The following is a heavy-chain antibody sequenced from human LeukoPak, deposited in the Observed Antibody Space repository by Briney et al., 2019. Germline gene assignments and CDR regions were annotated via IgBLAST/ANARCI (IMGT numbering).Heavy chain of an antibody. V-gene: IGHV1-2*02. D-gene: IGHD2-15*01. CDR2: INPNSGGT. CDR3: ARWGYCSGGSCSRGNYYYYYGMDV. Sequence: ASVKVSCKASGYTFTGYFMHWVRQAPGQGLEWMGWINPNSGGTHYVQKLQGRVTMTTDTSTSTAYMELRSLRSDDTAVYYCARWGYCSGGSCSRGNYYYYYGMDVWGQGTTVTVSS. CDR1: GYTFTGYF. J-gene: IGHJ6*02.